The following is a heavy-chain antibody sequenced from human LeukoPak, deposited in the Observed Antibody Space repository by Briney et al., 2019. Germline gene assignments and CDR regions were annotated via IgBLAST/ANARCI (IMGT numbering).Heavy chain of an antibody. D-gene: IGHD5-12*01. CDR1: GGSISSSSYY. CDR3: ARVGYSGYDFTSHFDY. CDR2: INYSGST. Sequence: SETLSLTCTVSGGSISSSSYYWGWIRQPPGKGLEWIGSINYSGSTYYNPSLKSRATISVDTSKNQFSLKLSSVTAADTAVYYCARVGYSGYDFTSHFDYWGQGTLVTVSS. J-gene: IGHJ4*02. V-gene: IGHV4-39*07.